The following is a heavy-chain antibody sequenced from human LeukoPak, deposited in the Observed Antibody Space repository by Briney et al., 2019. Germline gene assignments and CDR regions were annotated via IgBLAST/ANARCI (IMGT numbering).Heavy chain of an antibody. CDR2: INWNGGST. CDR3: ARAGVGADTVMELGY. D-gene: IGHD5-18*01. CDR1: GFTFDDYG. V-gene: IGHV3-20*04. Sequence: PGGSLRLSCAASGFTFDDYGMSWVRQAPGKGLEWVSGINWNGGSTGYADSVKGRFTISRDNAKNSLYLQMNSLRAEDTALYYCARAGVGADTVMELGYWGQGTLVTVSS. J-gene: IGHJ4*02.